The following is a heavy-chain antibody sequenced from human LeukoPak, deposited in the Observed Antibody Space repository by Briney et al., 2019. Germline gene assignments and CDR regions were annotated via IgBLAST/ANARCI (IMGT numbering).Heavy chain of an antibody. V-gene: IGHV4-59*02. Sequence: SETLSLTCTVSGGSVSSYYWSWTRQPPGKGLEWIGYIYYSGYTNYNPSLKSRVTISIDTSKNQFSLKLSSVTAADTAVYYCARGFGQAATADYWGQGTLVTVSS. CDR2: IYYSGYT. D-gene: IGHD2-15*01. CDR3: ARGFGQAATADY. CDR1: GGSVSSYY. J-gene: IGHJ4*02.